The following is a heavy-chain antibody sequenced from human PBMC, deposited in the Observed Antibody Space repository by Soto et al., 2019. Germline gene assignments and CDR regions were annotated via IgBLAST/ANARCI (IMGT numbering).Heavy chain of an antibody. CDR2: MNPNSGNT. CDR1: GYTFTSYD. V-gene: IGHV1-8*01. CDR3: ASSLGYCSGGSCYPTAKWFDP. D-gene: IGHD2-15*01. Sequence: QVQLVQSGAEVKKPGASVKVSCKASGYTFTSYDITWVRQATGQGLEWMGWMNPNSGNTGYAQKFQGRVTMPRNTSISTSYMELSSLRSEDTAVYYCASSLGYCSGGSCYPTAKWFDPWGHGTLVTVSS. J-gene: IGHJ5*02.